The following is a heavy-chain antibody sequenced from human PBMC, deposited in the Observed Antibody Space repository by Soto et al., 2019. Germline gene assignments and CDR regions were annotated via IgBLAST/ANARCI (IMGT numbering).Heavy chain of an antibody. Sequence: CLTLSCGASRVIISVYGMEWVRQAQGKGLEWVALISYDGSNTYYADSVKGRFTISRDNSKDTLFLQMTGLRREDTAVYYFAKGAAARLSLGMDVWGQPTTVTVT. J-gene: IGHJ6*02. V-gene: IGHV3-30*18. D-gene: IGHD1-26*01. CDR2: ISYDGSNT. CDR3: AKGAAARLSLGMDV. CDR1: RVIISVYG.